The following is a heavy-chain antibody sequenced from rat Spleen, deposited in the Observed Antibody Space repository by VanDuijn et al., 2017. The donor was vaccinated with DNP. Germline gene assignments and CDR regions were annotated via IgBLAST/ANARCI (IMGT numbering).Heavy chain of an antibody. V-gene: IGHV5-7*01. CDR3: ARDWEFAY. CDR1: GFSLTSYT. CDR2: IFYAGTTT. J-gene: IGHJ3*01. D-gene: IGHD4-6*01. Sequence: VQLKESGPGLVQPSQTLSLTCTVSGFSLTSYTVSWVRQPPGKGLEWVATIFYAGTTTYYRDSVKGRFTISRDNAKSALYLQMNSLRSEDMATYYCARDWEFAYWGQGTLVTVSS.